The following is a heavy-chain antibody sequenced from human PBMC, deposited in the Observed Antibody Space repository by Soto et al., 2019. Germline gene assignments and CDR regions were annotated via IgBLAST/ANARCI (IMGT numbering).Heavy chain of an antibody. J-gene: IGHJ4*02. CDR1: GFTFSSYD. CDR3: AKSYDRLSYPFFDY. D-gene: IGHD3-3*01. Sequence: GGSLRLSCAASGFTFSSYDMNWVRQAPGKGLEWVSYISRSGGFLFYADSLKGRFTISRDNSKNTLYLQMNSLRAEDTAVYYCAKSYDRLSYPFFDYWGQGTLVTVSS. CDR2: ISRSGGFL. V-gene: IGHV3-23*01.